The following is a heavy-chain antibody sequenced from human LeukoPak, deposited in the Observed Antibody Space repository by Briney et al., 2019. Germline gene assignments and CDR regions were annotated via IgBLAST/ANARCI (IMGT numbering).Heavy chain of an antibody. D-gene: IGHD1-26*01. CDR3: AINGGTYRPHALDI. Sequence: GGSLRLSCAASGFTFSTYWMSWVRQAPGKGLEWVANIKQDGSEKYSVDSVKGRFTISRDNAKKSLYLQMNSLRAEDTAVYYCAINGGTYRPHALDIWGHGTMVTVSS. CDR1: GFTFSTYW. J-gene: IGHJ3*02. V-gene: IGHV3-7*01. CDR2: IKQDGSEK.